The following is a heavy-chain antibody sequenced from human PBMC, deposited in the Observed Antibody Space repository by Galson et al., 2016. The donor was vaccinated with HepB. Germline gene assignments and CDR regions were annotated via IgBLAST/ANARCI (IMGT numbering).Heavy chain of an antibody. D-gene: IGHD2-2*02. CDR1: GFTFSNVW. CDR2: IKSNPDGGTA. Sequence: SLRLSCAASGFTFSNVWMTWVRQAPGKGLEWVGHIKSNPDGGTADYAAPVKGRFTISRDDSRTTLYLQMNSLNTEDTAMYYCGTDVPYTGGGALYIWGQGTVVTVSS. CDR3: GTDVPYTGGGALYI. J-gene: IGHJ3*02. V-gene: IGHV3-15*01.